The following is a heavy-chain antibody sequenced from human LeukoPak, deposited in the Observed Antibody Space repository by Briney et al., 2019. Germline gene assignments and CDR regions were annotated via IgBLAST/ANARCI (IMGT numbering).Heavy chain of an antibody. V-gene: IGHV3-20*04. J-gene: IGHJ4*02. Sequence: GGSLRLSCAASGFTFGNYGMSWVRQAPGKGLEWVSGINWNGGSTGYADSVEGRFTISRDNAKDSQYLQMNSLRVEDTALYYCARAQTYGDSRLLLDYWGQGTLVTVSS. CDR2: INWNGGST. CDR1: GFTFGNYG. CDR3: ARAQTYGDSRLLLDY. D-gene: IGHD2-21*02.